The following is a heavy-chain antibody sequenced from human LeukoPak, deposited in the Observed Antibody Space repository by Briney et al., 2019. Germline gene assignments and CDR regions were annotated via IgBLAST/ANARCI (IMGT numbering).Heavy chain of an antibody. D-gene: IGHD6-13*01. CDR2: ISSSGSTI. CDR1: GFTFSSYE. V-gene: IGHV3-48*03. J-gene: IGHJ4*02. CDR3: AREAIAAAGTDLGY. Sequence: GGSLRLSCAASGFTFSSYEMNWVRQAPGKGLEWVSYISSSGSTIYYADSVKGRFTISRDNAKNSLYLQMNSLRAEDTAVYYCAREAIAAAGTDLGYWGQGTLVTVSS.